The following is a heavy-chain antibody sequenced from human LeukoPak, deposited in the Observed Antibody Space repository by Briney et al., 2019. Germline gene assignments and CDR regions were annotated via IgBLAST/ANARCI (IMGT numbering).Heavy chain of an antibody. CDR3: ARAPDFWSGYFDY. V-gene: IGHV3-7*01. CDR2: IKQDGSEK. CDR1: GFTFSSYW. Sequence: GGSLRLSCAASGFTFSSYWMSWVRQAPGKGLERVANIKQDGSEKYYVDSVKGRFTISRDNAKNSLYLQMNSLRAEDTAVYYCARAPDFWSGYFDYWGQGTLVTVSS. J-gene: IGHJ4*02. D-gene: IGHD3-3*01.